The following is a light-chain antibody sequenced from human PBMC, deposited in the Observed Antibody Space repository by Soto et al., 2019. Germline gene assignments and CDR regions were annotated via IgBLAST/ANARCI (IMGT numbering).Light chain of an antibody. J-gene: IGLJ2*01. CDR2: EVN. Sequence: QSALTQPPSASGSPGQSVTISCTGTRSDVGDYNYVSWYQQHPGKAPKLMIYEVNKRPSGVPDRFSGSKSGNTASLTVSGLQAEDEADYFCSSYAGSHNFGVVFGGGTKLTVL. CDR3: SSYAGSHNFGVV. V-gene: IGLV2-8*01. CDR1: RSDVGDYNY.